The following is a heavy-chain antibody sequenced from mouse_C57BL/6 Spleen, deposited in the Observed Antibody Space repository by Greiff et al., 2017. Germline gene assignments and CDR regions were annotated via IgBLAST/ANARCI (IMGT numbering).Heavy chain of an antibody. CDR2: IYPSDSET. V-gene: IGHV1-61*01. J-gene: IGHJ4*01. D-gene: IGHD1-1*01. CDR3: ARREGITTVVATKAMDY. Sequence: QVQLQQPGAELVRPGSSVKLSCKASGYTFPSYWMDWVQQRPGQGLEWIGNIYPSDSETHYNQKFKDKATLTVDKSSSTAYMQLSSLTSEDSAVYYCARREGITTVVATKAMDYWGQGTSVTVSS. CDR1: GYTFPSYW.